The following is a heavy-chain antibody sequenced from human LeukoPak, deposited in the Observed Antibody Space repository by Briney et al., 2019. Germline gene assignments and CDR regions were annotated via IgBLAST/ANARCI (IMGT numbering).Heavy chain of an antibody. Sequence: SETLSLTCGVSGGSISSTNWWSWVRHPPGQGLQWIGEISLTGETNYNPSLNGRVTMSLGKSRNQLSLKLTSVTAADTAIYYCSRESGAFCPFGYWGQGTLVIVPP. V-gene: IGHV4-4*02. CDR3: SRESGAFCPFGY. CDR2: ISLTGET. D-gene: IGHD1-26*01. J-gene: IGHJ4*02. CDR1: GGSISSTNW.